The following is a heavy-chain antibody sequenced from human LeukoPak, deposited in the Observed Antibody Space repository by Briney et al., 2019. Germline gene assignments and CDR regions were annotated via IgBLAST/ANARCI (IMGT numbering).Heavy chain of an antibody. J-gene: IGHJ3*02. D-gene: IGHD4-17*01. CDR1: GGSISTTTDN. CDR3: ARDLVTVTKGFDI. CDR2: ISYIGST. Sequence: SETLSLTCNVSGGSISTTTDNWAWIRQPPGKGLEWIGYISYIGSTNYNPSLKSRVIISIDTSKKQFSLKLSSVTAADTAVYYCARDLVTVTKGFDIWGQGTMVSVSS. V-gene: IGHV4-61*01.